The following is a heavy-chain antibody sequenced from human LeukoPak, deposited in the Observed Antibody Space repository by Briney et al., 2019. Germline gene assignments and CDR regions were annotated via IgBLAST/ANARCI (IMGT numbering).Heavy chain of an antibody. D-gene: IGHD4-23*01. V-gene: IGHV1-2*02. Sequence: ASVKVSCKASGYTFTGYYMHWVRQAPGQGLEWMGWINPNSGGTNYAQKFQGRVTMTRDTSISTAYMELSRLRSDDTAVYYCANLLNDYGGRMGFDYWGQGTLVTVSP. CDR2: INPNSGGT. CDR3: ANLLNDYGGRMGFDY. J-gene: IGHJ4*02. CDR1: GYTFTGYY.